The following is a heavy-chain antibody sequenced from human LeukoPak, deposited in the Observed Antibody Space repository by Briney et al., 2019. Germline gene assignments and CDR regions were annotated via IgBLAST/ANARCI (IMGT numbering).Heavy chain of an antibody. CDR1: GFSFSSYT. CDR3: VKDRWADYYGSGTYFDS. D-gene: IGHD3-10*01. Sequence: GGSLRLSCLVSGFSFSSYTMHWVRQAPGKGLEYISAISSHGGSTYYADSVKGRFTISRDNSTNTLYLRMSSLRVEDTAVYYCVKDRWADYYGSGTYFDSWGQGTLVTVSS. J-gene: IGHJ4*02. CDR2: ISSHGGST. V-gene: IGHV3-64D*06.